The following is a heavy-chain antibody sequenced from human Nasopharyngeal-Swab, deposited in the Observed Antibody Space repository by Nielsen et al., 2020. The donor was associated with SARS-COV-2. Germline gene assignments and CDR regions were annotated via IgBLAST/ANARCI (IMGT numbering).Heavy chain of an antibody. CDR2: INHSGST. Sequence: SETLSLTCAVYVGSFSGYYWSWIRQPPGKGLEWLGEINHSGSTNYNPSLKSRVTMSVDTSKNQFSLKLSSVTAADTAMYYCASLVGGSGRSSFYFYYGMDVWGQGTTVTVSS. CDR1: VGSFSGYY. D-gene: IGHD3-10*01. V-gene: IGHV4-34*01. J-gene: IGHJ6*02. CDR3: ASLVGGSGRSSFYFYYGMDV.